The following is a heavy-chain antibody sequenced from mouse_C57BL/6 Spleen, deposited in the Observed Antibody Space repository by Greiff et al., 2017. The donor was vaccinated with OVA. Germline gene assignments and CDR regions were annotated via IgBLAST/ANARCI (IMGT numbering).Heavy chain of an antibody. D-gene: IGHD4-1*01. CDR1: GYAFSSYW. Sequence: QVQLQQSGAELVKPGASVKISCKASGYAFSSYWMNWVKQRPGKGLEWIGQIYPGDGDTNYNGKFKGKATLTAEKSSSTAYMQLSSLTSEDSAVYFCARLTGTRAWFAYWGQGTLVTVSA. CDR3: ARLTGTRAWFAY. V-gene: IGHV1-80*01. CDR2: IYPGDGDT. J-gene: IGHJ3*01.